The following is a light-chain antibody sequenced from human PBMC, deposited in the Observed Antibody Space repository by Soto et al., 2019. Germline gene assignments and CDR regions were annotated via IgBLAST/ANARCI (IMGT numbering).Light chain of an antibody. J-gene: IGKJ2*01. CDR1: QNVSSSY. Sequence: EIVLTQSPGTLSLSPGERATLSCRSSQNVSSSYLAWYQQKPGQAPRLLFYGASTRATGIPGRFSGSGSGTEFTLTISSLQSDDFAVYYCQQYDNWPKTFGQGTKVDI. CDR2: GAS. V-gene: IGKV3-15*01. CDR3: QQYDNWPKT.